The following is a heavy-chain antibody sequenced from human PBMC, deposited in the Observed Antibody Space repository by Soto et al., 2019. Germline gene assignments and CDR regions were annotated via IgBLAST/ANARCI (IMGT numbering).Heavy chain of an antibody. V-gene: IGHV1-69*06. J-gene: IGHJ4*02. Sequence: ASVKVSCKASGGTFSSYAISWVRQAPGQGLEWMGGIIPIFGTANYAQKFQGRVTITADKSTSTAYMGLSSLRSEDTAVYYCARMEGATAGFDYWGQGTLVTVSS. CDR2: IIPIFGTA. D-gene: IGHD1-26*01. CDR3: ARMEGATAGFDY. CDR1: GGTFSSYA.